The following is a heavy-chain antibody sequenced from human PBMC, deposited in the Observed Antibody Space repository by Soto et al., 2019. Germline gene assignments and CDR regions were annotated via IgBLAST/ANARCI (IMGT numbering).Heavy chain of an antibody. J-gene: IGHJ4*02. Sequence: GESLKISCKASGYSFISYWIGWVRQMPGEGLEWMGFVYPGDSDTRYSPSFQGHVTISVDKSISTAYLQWSSLRASDTAMYYCARQPDYNILTGYLYYFDYWGQGTPVTVSS. V-gene: IGHV5-51*01. CDR2: VYPGDSDT. CDR3: ARQPDYNILTGYLYYFDY. CDR1: GYSFISYW. D-gene: IGHD3-9*01.